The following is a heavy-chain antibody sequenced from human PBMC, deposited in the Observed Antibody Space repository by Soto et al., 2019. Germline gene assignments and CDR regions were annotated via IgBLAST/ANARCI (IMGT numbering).Heavy chain of an antibody. V-gene: IGHV3-30*18. Sequence: QVQLVESGGGVVQPGRSLRLSCAASGFTFSSYGMHKVRQNPGKGLEWVAVISYDGSNKYYADSVKGRFTISRDNSKNTLYLQMNSLRAEDTAVYYCAKEYSSSWYVFDYWGQGTLVTVSS. D-gene: IGHD6-13*01. J-gene: IGHJ4*02. CDR2: ISYDGSNK. CDR3: AKEYSSSWYVFDY. CDR1: GFTFSSYG.